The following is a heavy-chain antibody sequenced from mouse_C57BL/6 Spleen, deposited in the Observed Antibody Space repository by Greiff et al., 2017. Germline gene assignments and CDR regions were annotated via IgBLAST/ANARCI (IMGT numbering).Heavy chain of an antibody. CDR2: IYPGDGDT. Sequence: QVQLQQSGPELVKPGASVKISCTASGYAFSSSWMNWVKQRPGKGLEWIGRIYPGDGDTNYNGKFKGKATLTADKSSSTAYMQLSSLTSEDSSVYFCARQLYYAMDYWGQGTSVTVSS. CDR3: ARQLYYAMDY. V-gene: IGHV1-82*01. J-gene: IGHJ4*01. D-gene: IGHD3-1*01. CDR1: GYAFSSSW.